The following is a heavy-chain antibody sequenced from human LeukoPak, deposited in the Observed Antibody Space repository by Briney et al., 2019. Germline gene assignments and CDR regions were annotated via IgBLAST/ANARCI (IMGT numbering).Heavy chain of an antibody. Sequence: NSSETLSLTCTVSGDSISSYYWSWLRQPPGKGLEWLGYIYYSGSTNYNPSLKSRVTISVDTSKNQFSLKLSSVTAADTAVYYCARDVGYFDTPYLDYWGQGTLVTVSS. D-gene: IGHD3-9*01. V-gene: IGHV4-59*01. CDR2: IYYSGST. CDR3: ARDVGYFDTPYLDY. CDR1: GDSISSYY. J-gene: IGHJ4*02.